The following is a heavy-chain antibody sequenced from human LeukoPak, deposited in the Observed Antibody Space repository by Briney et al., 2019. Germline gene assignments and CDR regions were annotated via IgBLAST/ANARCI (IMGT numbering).Heavy chain of an antibody. J-gene: IGHJ4*02. CDR3: ARAYYDYVWGSYQFDY. CDR2: IYTSGST. Sequence: SETLSLTCTVSGGSISSYYWSWIRQPAGKGLEWIGRIYTSGSTNYNPSLKSRVTMSVDTSKNQFSLKLSSVTAADTAVYYCARAYYDYVWGSYQFDYWGQGTLVTVSS. D-gene: IGHD3-16*02. CDR1: GGSISSYY. V-gene: IGHV4-4*07.